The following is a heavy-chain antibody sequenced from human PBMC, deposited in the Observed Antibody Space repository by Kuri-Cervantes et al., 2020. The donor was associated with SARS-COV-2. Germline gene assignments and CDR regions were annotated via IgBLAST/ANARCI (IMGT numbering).Heavy chain of an antibody. CDR3: ASARSLNWGSFDY. CDR1: GYTFTGYY. D-gene: IGHD7-27*01. Sequence: VSCKASGYTFTGYYMHWVRQAPGQGLEWMGWINPNSGGTNYAQKFQGRVTMTRDTSISTAYMELSRLRSDDTAVYYCASARSLNWGSFDYWGQGTLVTVSS. V-gene: IGHV1-2*02. J-gene: IGHJ4*02. CDR2: INPNSGGT.